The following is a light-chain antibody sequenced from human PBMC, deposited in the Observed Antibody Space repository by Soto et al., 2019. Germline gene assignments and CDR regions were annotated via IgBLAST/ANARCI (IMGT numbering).Light chain of an antibody. J-gene: IGKJ5*01. V-gene: IGKV3-20*01. CDR2: GAS. Sequence: IVFAQFPGTLCLSPRERATLSCQASQSVSSSYLAWYQQKPGQAPRLVIHGASTRATGIPDRFSGSGSGTDFTLTISRLEPEDFAVYYCQQYGSSPITFGQGTRLEI. CDR1: QSVSSSY. CDR3: QQYGSSPIT.